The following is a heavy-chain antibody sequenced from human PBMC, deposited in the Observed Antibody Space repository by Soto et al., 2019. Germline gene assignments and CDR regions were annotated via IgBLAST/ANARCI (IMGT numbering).Heavy chain of an antibody. V-gene: IGHV3-30*04. D-gene: IGHD2-15*01. CDR1: GFIFKNYA. CDR3: TKSSGGSSWVGMDY. Sequence: GGSLRLSCAGSGFIFKNYALNWVRQAPGKGLEWVASITRDGYNKYYADSVKGRFTISRDNSRDTLSLQMTALTIEDSSVYYCTKSSGGSSWVGMDYWGQGTRVTVSS. CDR2: ITRDGYNK. J-gene: IGHJ4*02.